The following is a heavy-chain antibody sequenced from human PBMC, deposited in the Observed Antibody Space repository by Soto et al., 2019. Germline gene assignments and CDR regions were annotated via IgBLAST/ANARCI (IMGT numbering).Heavy chain of an antibody. J-gene: IGHJ4*02. Sequence: ASVKVSCKVSGYTLTELSMHWVRQAPGKGLEWMGGFDPEDGETIYAQKFQGRVTMTEDTSTDTAYMELSSLRSEDTAVYYCATEITDNRGYSSSFDYWGQGTLVTVSS. CDR3: ATEITDNRGYSSSFDY. V-gene: IGHV1-24*01. CDR1: GYTLTELS. D-gene: IGHD6-13*01. CDR2: FDPEDGET.